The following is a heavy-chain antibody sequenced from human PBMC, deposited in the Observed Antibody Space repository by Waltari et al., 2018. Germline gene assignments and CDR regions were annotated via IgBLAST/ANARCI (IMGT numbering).Heavy chain of an antibody. D-gene: IGHD3-10*01. V-gene: IGHV3-53*01. CDR2: IDSGGST. J-gene: IGHJ6*03. CDR1: GFTVSSNY. CDR3: ARDRGRHYYYMDV. Sequence: EVQLVESGGGLIQPGGSLRLSCAASGFTVSSNYMSWVRQAPGKGLEWVSVIDSGGSTYYADSVKGRFTISRDNSKNTLYLQMNSLRAEDTAVYYCARDRGRHYYYMDVWGKGTTVTVSS.